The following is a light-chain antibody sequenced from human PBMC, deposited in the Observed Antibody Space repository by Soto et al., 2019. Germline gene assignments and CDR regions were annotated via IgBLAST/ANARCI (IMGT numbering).Light chain of an antibody. CDR2: ITN. J-gene: IGLJ7*01. Sequence: QAVVTQEPSFSVSPGGTVTLTCGLSSGSVSTNYYPSWYQQTPGQAPRTLIYITNTRSSGVPDRFSGSILGNKAALTITGAQADDESDYYCVLYMGSGIWVFGGGTQLTVL. V-gene: IGLV8-61*01. CDR1: SGSVSTNYY. CDR3: VLYMGSGIWV.